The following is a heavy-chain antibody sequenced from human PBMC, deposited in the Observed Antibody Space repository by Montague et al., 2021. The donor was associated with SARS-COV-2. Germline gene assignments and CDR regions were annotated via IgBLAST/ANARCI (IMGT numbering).Heavy chain of an antibody. CDR1: GGAISSSSYY. CDR3: ARDTRITMLVVVNRYGMDV. D-gene: IGHD3-22*01. CDR2: IYYSEST. V-gene: IGHV4-39*07. J-gene: IGHJ6*02. Sequence: SETLSLTCTVSGGAISSSSYYWGWIRQPPGKGLEWIGSIYYSESTYYNPSLKSRVTISVDTSKNQFSLKLSSVTAADTAVYYCARDTRITMLVVVNRYGMDVWGQGTTVTVSS.